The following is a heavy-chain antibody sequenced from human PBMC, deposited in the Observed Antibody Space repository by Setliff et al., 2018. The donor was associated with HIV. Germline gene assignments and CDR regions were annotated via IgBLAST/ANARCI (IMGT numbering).Heavy chain of an antibody. CDR1: GGSISSGGYY. J-gene: IGHJ4*02. V-gene: IGHV4-31*03. Sequence: PSETLSLTCTVSGGSISSGGYYWSWIRQHPGKGLEWIGYIHYTGSTNYNPSLKSRVTMSVDTSKNQFSLKLSSVTAADTAVYYCARGGGYDRSGYYPFDYWGQGTPVTVSS. CDR3: ARGGGYDRSGYYPFDY. CDR2: IHYTGST. D-gene: IGHD3-22*01.